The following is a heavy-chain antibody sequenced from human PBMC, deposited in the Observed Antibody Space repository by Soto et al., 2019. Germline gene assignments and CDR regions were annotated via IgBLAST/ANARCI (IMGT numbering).Heavy chain of an antibody. CDR2: INHSGST. J-gene: IGHJ6*02. D-gene: IGHD3-10*01. Sequence: SETLSLTCAVYGGSFSGYYWSWIRQPPGKGLEWIGEINHSGSTNYNPSLKSRVTISVDTSKNQFSLKLSSVTAADTAVYYCARRWFGDLAREDYYYYGMDVWGQGTTVTVSS. V-gene: IGHV4-34*01. CDR1: GGSFSGYY. CDR3: ARRWFGDLAREDYYYYGMDV.